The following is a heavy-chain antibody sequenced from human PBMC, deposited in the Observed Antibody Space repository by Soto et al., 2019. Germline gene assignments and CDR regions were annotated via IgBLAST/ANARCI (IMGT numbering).Heavy chain of an antibody. CDR2: ISGSGATT. Sequence: EVQLLQSGGGLVQPGGSLRLSCAASGFSFSSYAMSWVRQAPGKGLEWVSAISGSGATTFYADSMKGRFTISRDNSRDTLYLQMNSLRAEDTAVYFCAKDKHSNSLNWFDPWGQGTLVAVSS. V-gene: IGHV3-23*01. CDR1: GFSFSSYA. D-gene: IGHD6-6*01. J-gene: IGHJ5*02. CDR3: AKDKHSNSLNWFDP.